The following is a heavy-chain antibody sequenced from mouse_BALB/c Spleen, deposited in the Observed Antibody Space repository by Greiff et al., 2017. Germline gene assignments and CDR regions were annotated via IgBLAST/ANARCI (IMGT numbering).Heavy chain of an antibody. CDR3: ARSQSYYYGSSLYAMDY. CDR1: GYSITSDYA. D-gene: IGHD1-1*01. CDR2: ISYSGST. Sequence: EVKLLESGPGLVKPSQSLSLTCTVTGYSITSDYAWNWIRQFPGNKLEWMGYISYSGSTSYNPSLKSRISITRDTSKNQFFLQLNSVTTEDTATYYCARSQSYYYGSSLYAMDYWGQGTSVTVSS. J-gene: IGHJ4*01. V-gene: IGHV3-2*02.